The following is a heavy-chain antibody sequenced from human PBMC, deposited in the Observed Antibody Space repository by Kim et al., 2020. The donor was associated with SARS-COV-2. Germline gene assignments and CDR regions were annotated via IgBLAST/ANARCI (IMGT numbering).Heavy chain of an antibody. CDR3: AKDSSSSWEEHHYYYGMDV. J-gene: IGHJ6*02. CDR2: ISWNSGSI. V-gene: IGHV3-9*01. D-gene: IGHD6-13*01. Sequence: GGSLRLSCAASGFTFDDYAMHWVRQAPGKGLEWVSGISWNSGSIGYADSVKGRFTISRDNAKNSLYLQMNSLRAEDTALYYCAKDSSSSWEEHHYYYGMDVWGRGTTVTVPS. CDR1: GFTFDDYA.